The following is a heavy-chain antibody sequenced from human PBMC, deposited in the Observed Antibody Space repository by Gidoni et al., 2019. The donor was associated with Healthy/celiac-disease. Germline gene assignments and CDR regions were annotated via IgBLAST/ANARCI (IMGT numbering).Heavy chain of an antibody. CDR3: TTRDYGDVWVFDY. D-gene: IGHD4-17*01. V-gene: IGHV3-15*07. CDR2: IKSKTDGGTT. J-gene: IGHJ4*02. CDR1: GFTFSNAW. Sequence: EVQLVESGGGLVKPGGSLRLSCAASGFTFSNAWMNWVRQAPGKGLEWVGRIKSKTDGGTTDYAAPVKGRFTISRDDSKNTLYLQMNSLKTEDTAVYYCTTRDYGDVWVFDYWGQGTLVTVSS.